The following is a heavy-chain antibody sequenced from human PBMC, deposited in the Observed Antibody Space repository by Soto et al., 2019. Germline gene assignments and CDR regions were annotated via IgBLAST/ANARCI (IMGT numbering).Heavy chain of an antibody. CDR2: IYYSGST. V-gene: IGHV4-59*12. CDR1: GGSISSYY. Sequence: ASETLSLTCTVSGGSISSYYWSWIRQPPGKGLEWIGYIYYSGSTNYNPSLKSRVTISVDTSKNQFSLKLSSVTAADTAVYYCARDVIGLYYFDYWGQGTLVTVSS. J-gene: IGHJ4*02. D-gene: IGHD3-16*02. CDR3: ARDVIGLYYFDY.